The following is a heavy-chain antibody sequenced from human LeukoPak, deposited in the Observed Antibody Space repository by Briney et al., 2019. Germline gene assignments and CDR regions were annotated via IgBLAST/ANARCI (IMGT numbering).Heavy chain of an antibody. CDR2: IKQDGSEK. CDR1: GFTFSSYA. CDR3: AKDNRYSNTYPED. D-gene: IGHD2-21*01. J-gene: IGHJ4*02. V-gene: IGHV3-7*03. Sequence: GGSLRLSCAASGFTFSSYAMSWVRQAPGKGLEWVANIKQDGSEKYYVDSVKGRFTISRDNAKNSLYLQMNSLRAEDTAFYYCAKDNRYSNTYPEDWGQGTLVTVSS.